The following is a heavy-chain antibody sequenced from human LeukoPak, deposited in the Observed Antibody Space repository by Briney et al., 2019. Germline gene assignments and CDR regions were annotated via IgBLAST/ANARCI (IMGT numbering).Heavy chain of an antibody. Sequence: GSLRLSCAASGFTVSNNYMRWVRQAPGKGLEWVSSIYSRGSTSYVDSVKGRFTISRDNSKNTLFLQMNSLRVEDTAVYYCARDYYGPWGQGTLVTVSS. J-gene: IGHJ5*02. D-gene: IGHD3-22*01. V-gene: IGHV3-66*03. CDR2: IYSRGST. CDR3: ARDYYGP. CDR1: GFTVSNNY.